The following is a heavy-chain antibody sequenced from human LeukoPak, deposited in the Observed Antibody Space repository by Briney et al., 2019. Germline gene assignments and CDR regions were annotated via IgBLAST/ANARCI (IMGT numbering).Heavy chain of an antibody. CDR1: GFNSEDHA. D-gene: IGHD5-12*01. Sequence: GRSLRLSCVVSGFNSEDHAMHWVRQAPGKGLEWVSVIYSGGSTYYADSVKGRFTISRDNSKNTLYLQMNSLRAEDTAVYYCARGLATIADWGQGTLVTVSS. J-gene: IGHJ4*02. CDR3: ARGLATIAD. V-gene: IGHV3-53*01. CDR2: IYSGGST.